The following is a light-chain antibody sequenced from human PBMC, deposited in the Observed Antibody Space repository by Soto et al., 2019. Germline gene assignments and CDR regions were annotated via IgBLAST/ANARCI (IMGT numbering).Light chain of an antibody. CDR1: SSDVGGYNY. V-gene: IGLV2-14*01. CDR2: EVS. CDR3: SSYTSSSTPYV. J-gene: IGLJ1*01. Sequence: QSVLTQPASVSGSPGQSITISCTGTSSDVGGYNYVSWYPQHPGKAPKLMIYEVSNRPSGVSNRFSGSKSGNTASLTISGLQAEDEADYYCSSYTSSSTPYVVGTGTKLTVL.